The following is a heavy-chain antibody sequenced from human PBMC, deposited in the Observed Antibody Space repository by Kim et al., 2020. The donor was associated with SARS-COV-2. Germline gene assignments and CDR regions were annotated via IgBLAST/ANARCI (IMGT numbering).Heavy chain of an antibody. D-gene: IGHD1-1*01. CDR2: MTPDSGTT. V-gene: IGHV1-8*01. CDR3: ATLNWNHEEY. CDR1: GYKFSNYD. J-gene: IGHJ4*02. Sequence: ASVKVSCEASGYKFSNYDIDWVRQATGQGLEWMGSMTPDSGTTDYAEKFQGRLTLTRNTSTSTAYMELTGLRSEDTAVYYCATLNWNHEEYWGQGTQVTVSA.